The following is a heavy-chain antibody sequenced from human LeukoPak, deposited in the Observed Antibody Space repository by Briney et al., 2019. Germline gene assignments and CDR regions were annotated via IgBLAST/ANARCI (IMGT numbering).Heavy chain of an antibody. CDR3: TSYESSWTEY. CDR2: IRSKAYGGTT. V-gene: IGHV3-49*04. D-gene: IGHD6-13*01. CDR1: GFTFGDYA. J-gene: IGHJ4*02. Sequence: PGGSLRLSCTASGFTFGDYAMSWVRQAPGKGLEWVGFIRSKAYGGTTEYAASVKGRFTISRDDSKSIAYLQMNSLKTEDTAVYYCTSYESSWTEYWGQGTLVTVSS.